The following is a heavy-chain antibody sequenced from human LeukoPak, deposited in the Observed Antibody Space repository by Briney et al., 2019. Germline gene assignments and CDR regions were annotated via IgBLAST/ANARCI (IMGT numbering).Heavy chain of an antibody. V-gene: IGHV6-1*01. CDR1: GDTVSGNRGA. CDR3: ARALERYYFDF. D-gene: IGHD1-1*01. J-gene: IGHJ4*02. Sequence: SQTLSHTSAISGDTVSGNRGAWSWIRQSPSRGLEWLGRTYYMSKWFHDYAVSVKGLIIISPDTANNQFSLHLSSVTADDTGVYYCARALERYYFDFWGQGTLVTVSS. CDR2: TYYMSKWFH.